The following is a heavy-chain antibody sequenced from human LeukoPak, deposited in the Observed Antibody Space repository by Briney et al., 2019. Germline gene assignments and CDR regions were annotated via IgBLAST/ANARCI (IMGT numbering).Heavy chain of an antibody. J-gene: IGHJ6*02. CDR2: IYHSGST. Sequence: PSETLSLTCAVSGGSISSGGYSWSWIRQPPGKGLEWIGYIYHSGSTYYNPSLKGRATISVDRSKNQFSLKLSSVPAADTAVYYCARGGYYYGMDVWGQGTTVTVSS. CDR3: ARGGYYYGMDV. D-gene: IGHD3-16*01. CDR1: GGSISSGGYS. V-gene: IGHV4-30-2*01.